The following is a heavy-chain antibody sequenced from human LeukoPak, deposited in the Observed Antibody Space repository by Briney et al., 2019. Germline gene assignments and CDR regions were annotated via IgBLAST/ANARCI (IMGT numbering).Heavy chain of an antibody. CDR1: GFTFSSYD. J-gene: IGHJ3*02. CDR2: ISYDGSNK. D-gene: IGHD5-18*01. Sequence: PGGSLRLSCAASGFTFSSYDMHWVRQAPGKGLEWVAAISYDGSNKYYADSVKGRFTISRDNSKNTLYLQMNSLRAEDTAVYYCAKSFGDVDTAMVDAFDIWGQGTMVTVSS. CDR3: AKSFGDVDTAMVDAFDI. V-gene: IGHV3-30*18.